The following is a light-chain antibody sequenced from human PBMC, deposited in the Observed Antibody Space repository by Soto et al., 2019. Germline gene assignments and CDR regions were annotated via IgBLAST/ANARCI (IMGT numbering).Light chain of an antibody. CDR2: DVS. CDR1: SSDVGGYNY. J-gene: IGLJ1*01. V-gene: IGLV2-14*01. Sequence: QSALTQPASVSGSPGQSITISCTGTSSDVGGYNYVSWYQQHPGKAPKLLIYDVSNRPSGASNRFSGSKSGNTVSLTISGLQAEDEADYYCSSYTGSTTLHYVFGTGTKLTVL. CDR3: SSYTGSTTLHYV.